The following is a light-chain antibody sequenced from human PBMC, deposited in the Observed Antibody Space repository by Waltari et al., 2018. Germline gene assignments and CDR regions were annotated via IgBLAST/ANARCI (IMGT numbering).Light chain of an antibody. CDR2: GGS. CDR3: QQYDNWLPYT. Sequence: EIAMTQSPATLSVSPGERATLSCRTSQSVNSNLAWYQQRPGQPHRLLIYGGSTRAPGIPGRFRGSGSGTEFTLTISRLQSEDFAVYYCQQYDNWLPYTFGQGTKVDMK. CDR1: QSVNSN. V-gene: IGKV3-15*01. J-gene: IGKJ2*01.